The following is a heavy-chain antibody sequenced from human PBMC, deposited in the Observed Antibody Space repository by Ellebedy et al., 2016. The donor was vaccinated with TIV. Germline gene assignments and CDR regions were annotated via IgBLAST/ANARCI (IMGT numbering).Heavy chain of an antibody. CDR2: INAGDGNT. CDR1: GYTFSSHA. V-gene: IGHV1-3*01. Sequence: ASVKVSCKASGYTFSSHAIHWVRQAPGQRLEWMGRINAGDGNTKYSQKFQGRVTFTRDTSAGTAYMELSSLRSEDTAVCYCARRRGYSYGSLYSYYGMDVWGQGTTVTVSS. J-gene: IGHJ6*02. CDR3: ARRRGYSYGSLYSYYGMDV. D-gene: IGHD5-18*01.